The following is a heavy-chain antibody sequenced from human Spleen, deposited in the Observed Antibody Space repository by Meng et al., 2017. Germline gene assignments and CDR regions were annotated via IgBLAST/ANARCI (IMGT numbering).Heavy chain of an antibody. CDR2: IRGSDSTT. CDR3: ARTHSNLITMVRGVIIKSPALDY. Sequence: GESLKISCAASGFTFSNYAMSWVRQAPGKGLEWVSAIRGSDSTTYYADSVKGRFTISRDNAKNSLYLQMNSLRAEDTAVYYCARTHSNLITMVRGVIIKSPALDYWGQGTLVTVSS. J-gene: IGHJ4*02. CDR1: GFTFSNYA. D-gene: IGHD3-10*01. V-gene: IGHV3-23*01.